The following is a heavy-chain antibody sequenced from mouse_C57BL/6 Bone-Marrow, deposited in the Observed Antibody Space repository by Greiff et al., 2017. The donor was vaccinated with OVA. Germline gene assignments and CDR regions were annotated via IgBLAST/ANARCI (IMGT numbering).Heavy chain of an antibody. J-gene: IGHJ3*01. V-gene: IGHV1-82*01. D-gene: IGHD1-1*01. CDR1: GYAFSSSW. Sequence: QVQLQQSGPELVKPGASVKISCKASGYAFSSSWMNWVKQRPGTGLEWIGRIYPGDGDTNYNGKFKGKATLTADKSSSTAYMQLSSLTSEDSAVYFCARWGYYGSSYWFADWGQGTLGTVSA. CDR3: ARWGYYGSSYWFAD. CDR2: IYPGDGDT.